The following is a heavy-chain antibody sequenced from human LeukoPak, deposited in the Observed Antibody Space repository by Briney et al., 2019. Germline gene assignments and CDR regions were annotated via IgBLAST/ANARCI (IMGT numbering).Heavy chain of an antibody. CDR3: ARDTAMVPYYFDY. D-gene: IGHD5-18*01. CDR1: GFTFSSYW. Sequence: GGSLRLSCAASGFTFSSYWMSWVHQAPGKGLEWVANIKQDGSEKYYVDSVKGRFTISRDNAKNSLYLQMNSLRAEDTAVYYCARDTAMVPYYFDYWGQGTLVTVSS. V-gene: IGHV3-7*01. CDR2: IKQDGSEK. J-gene: IGHJ4*02.